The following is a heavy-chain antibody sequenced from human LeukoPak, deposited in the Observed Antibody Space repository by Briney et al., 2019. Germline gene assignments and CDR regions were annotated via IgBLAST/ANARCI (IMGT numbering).Heavy chain of an antibody. CDR2: ISSSSTI. Sequence: GGSLRLSCAASGLTFSSYSMNWVRQAPGKGLEWVSYISSSSTIYYADSVKGRFTISRDNAKNSLYLQMNSLRVEDTAVYYCARGGNSLDYWGQGTLVTVSS. J-gene: IGHJ4*02. D-gene: IGHD3-10*01. V-gene: IGHV3-48*01. CDR3: ARGGNSLDY. CDR1: GLTFSSYS.